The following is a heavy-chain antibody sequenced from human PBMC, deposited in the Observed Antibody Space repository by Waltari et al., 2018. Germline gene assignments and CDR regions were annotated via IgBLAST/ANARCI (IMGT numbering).Heavy chain of an antibody. V-gene: IGHV1-69*05. CDR2: IIPIFGTA. CDR3: ATTHCSGGSCYPDNTYTFDY. Sequence: QVQLVQSGAEVKKPGSSVKVSCKASGGTFSSYAISWVRQAPGQGLEWMGGIIPIFGTANYEQKFQGRVTITTDESTSTAYMELSSLRSEDTAVYYCATTHCSGGSCYPDNTYTFDYWGQGTLVTVSS. D-gene: IGHD2-15*01. J-gene: IGHJ4*02. CDR1: GGTFSSYA.